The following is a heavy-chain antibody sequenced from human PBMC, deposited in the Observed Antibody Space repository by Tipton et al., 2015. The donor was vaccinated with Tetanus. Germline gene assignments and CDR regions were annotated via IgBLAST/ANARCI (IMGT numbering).Heavy chain of an antibody. Sequence: LSCTVSGDSLSNGDYYWSWIRQPPGKGLESIGYIYYSGSTYYNPSLKSRVTISVDTSKNQFSLRLSSVTAADTAVYYCARDHGITWGGMGYYYGMDVWGQGTTVTVSS. CDR2: IYYSGST. CDR3: ARDHGITWGGMGYYYGMDV. CDR1: GDSLSNGDYY. J-gene: IGHJ6*02. V-gene: IGHV4-30-4*01. D-gene: IGHD3-16*01.